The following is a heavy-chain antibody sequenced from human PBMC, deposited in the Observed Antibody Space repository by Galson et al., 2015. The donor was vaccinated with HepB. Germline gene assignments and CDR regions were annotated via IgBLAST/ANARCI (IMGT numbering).Heavy chain of an antibody. CDR1: GYTFTSYD. Sequence: SVKVSCKASGYTFTSYDINWVRQATGQGLEWMGWMNPNSGNTGYAQKFQGRVTMTRNTSISTAYMELSSLRSEDAAVYYCATNPAATVVTPWTSQRDDAFDIWGQGTMVTVSS. CDR3: ATNPAATVVTPWTSQRDDAFDI. D-gene: IGHD4-23*01. J-gene: IGHJ3*02. CDR2: MNPNSGNT. V-gene: IGHV1-8*01.